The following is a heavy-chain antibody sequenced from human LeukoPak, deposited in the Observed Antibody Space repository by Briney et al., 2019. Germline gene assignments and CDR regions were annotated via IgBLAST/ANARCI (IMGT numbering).Heavy chain of an antibody. J-gene: IGHJ5*02. V-gene: IGHV1-8*03. CDR3: ARGRGYCSSTSCYTSWFDP. CDR1: GYTFTSYD. CDR2: MNPNSGNT. D-gene: IGHD2-2*02. Sequence: ASVKVSCKASGYTFTSYDINWVRQATGQGLEWMGWMNPNSGNTGYAQKFQGRVTITRNTSISTAYMELSSLRSVDTAVYYCARGRGYCSSTSCYTSWFDPWGQGTLVTVSS.